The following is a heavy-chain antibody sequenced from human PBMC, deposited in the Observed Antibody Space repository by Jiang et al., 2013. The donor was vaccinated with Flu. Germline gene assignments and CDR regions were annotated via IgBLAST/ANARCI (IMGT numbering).Heavy chain of an antibody. Sequence: FGTANYAQKFQGRVTITADKSTSTAYMELSSLRSEDTAVYYCARERDTGIFDYWGQGTLVTVSS. D-gene: IGHD1-1*01. CDR2: FGTA. CDR3: ARERDTGIFDY. J-gene: IGHJ4*02. V-gene: IGHV1-69*06.